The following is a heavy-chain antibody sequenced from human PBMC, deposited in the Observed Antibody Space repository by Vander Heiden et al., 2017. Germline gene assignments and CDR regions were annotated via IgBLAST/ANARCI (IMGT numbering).Heavy chain of an antibody. Sequence: QVQLQHWGAGLLKPSETLSLTCAVYGGSFRGYSWTWIRQPPGQGLGWIEEINHSGGTNYNPSLRSRVTISIDTSKNQFSLKLTSVTAADTAVYHCARGLSNSGLYYYEPAYYYDMDVWGQGTTVTVSS. CDR2: INHSGGT. J-gene: IGHJ6*02. V-gene: IGHV4-34*01. CDR3: ARGLSNSGLYYYEPAYYYDMDV. D-gene: IGHD3-22*01. CDR1: GGSFRGYS.